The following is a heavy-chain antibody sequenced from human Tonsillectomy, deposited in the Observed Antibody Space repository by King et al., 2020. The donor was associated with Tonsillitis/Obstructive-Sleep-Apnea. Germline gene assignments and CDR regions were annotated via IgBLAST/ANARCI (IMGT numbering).Heavy chain of an antibody. V-gene: IGHV3-21*01. J-gene: IGHJ4*02. Sequence: VQLVESGGGLVKPGGSLRLSFAASGFTFSSYSMNWVRQAPGKGLEWVSSISSSSSYLYYADSVKGRFTISSDNAKNALYLQMNSLRAEDTAVYYCARLAVAGPFDYWGQGTLVTVSS. CDR2: ISSSSSYL. D-gene: IGHD6-19*01. CDR3: ARLAVAGPFDY. CDR1: GFTFSSYS.